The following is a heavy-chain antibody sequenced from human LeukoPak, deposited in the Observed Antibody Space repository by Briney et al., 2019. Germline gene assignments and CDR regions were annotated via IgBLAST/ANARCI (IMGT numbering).Heavy chain of an antibody. CDR3: MTRDTSGY. V-gene: IGHV3-64D*06. D-gene: IGHD3-10*01. Sequence: PGGSLRLSCSGSGLTLSTYAMRWVRQAPGKGLEYVSAITTDGGGTYYADSVKGRFTISRDKAKNTLYLQMRSLRAEDTAVYYCMTRDTSGYWGQGTLVTVSS. CDR1: GLTLSTYA. CDR2: ITTDGGGT. J-gene: IGHJ4*02.